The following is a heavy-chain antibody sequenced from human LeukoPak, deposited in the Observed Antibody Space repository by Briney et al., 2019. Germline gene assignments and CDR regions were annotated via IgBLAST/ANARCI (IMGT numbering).Heavy chain of an antibody. V-gene: IGHV3-53*01. CDR1: GGSFSGYY. J-gene: IGHJ6*02. Sequence: PSETLSLTCAVYGGSFSGYYWSWIRQPPGKGLEWVSVIYSGGSTYYADCVKGRFTISRDNSKNTLYLQMKSLRAEDTAVYYCARSNPEYSYGQAYYGMDVWGQGTTVTVSS. CDR2: IYSGGST. CDR3: ARSNPEYSYGQAYYGMDV. D-gene: IGHD5-18*01.